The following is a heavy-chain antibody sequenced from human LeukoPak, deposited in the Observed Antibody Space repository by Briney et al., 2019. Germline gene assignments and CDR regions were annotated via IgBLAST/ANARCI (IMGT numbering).Heavy chain of an antibody. CDR2: INPNSGGT. V-gene: IGHV1-2*06. Sequence: ASVKVSCKASGYTFTGYYMRWVRQAPGQGLEWMGRINPNSGGTNYAQKFQGRVTMTRDTSISTAYMELSRLRSDDTAVYYCARDTVGATPGFDYWGQGTLVTVSS. CDR3: ARDTVGATPGFDY. CDR1: GYTFTGYY. J-gene: IGHJ4*02. D-gene: IGHD1-26*01.